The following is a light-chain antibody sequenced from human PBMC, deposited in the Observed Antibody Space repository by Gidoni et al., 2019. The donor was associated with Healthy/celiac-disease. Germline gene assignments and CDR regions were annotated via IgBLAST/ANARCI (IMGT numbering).Light chain of an antibody. CDR1: SSDVGGYNY. CDR3: SSNTSSSTLYV. CDR2: EVS. J-gene: IGLJ1*01. Sequence: QSALTQPASVSGSPGQSITISCTGTSSDVGGYNYVSWYQQHPGKAPKLMIYEVSNRPSGVSNRFSGSKSGNTASLTISGLQAEDEADYYCSSNTSSSTLYVFGTGTKVTV. V-gene: IGLV2-14*01.